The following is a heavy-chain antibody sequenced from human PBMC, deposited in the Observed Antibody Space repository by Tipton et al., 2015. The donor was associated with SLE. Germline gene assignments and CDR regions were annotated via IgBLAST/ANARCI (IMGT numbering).Heavy chain of an antibody. J-gene: IGHJ4*02. D-gene: IGHD5-12*01. CDR1: GGSFSGYY. V-gene: IGHV4-34*09. CDR3: ARGGVGGYDYFDH. Sequence: TLSLTCAVYGGSFSGYYWNWIRQPPGKGLEWIGEINHSGSTNYNPSLKSRLTTSVDTSKNHFSLKLTSVTAADTAVYYCARGGVGGYDYFDHWGQGTLVTVSS. CDR2: INHSGST.